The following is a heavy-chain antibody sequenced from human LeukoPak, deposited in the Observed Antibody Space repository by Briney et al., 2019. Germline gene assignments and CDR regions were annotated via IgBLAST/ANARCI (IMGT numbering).Heavy chain of an antibody. CDR3: ARLSITMVRGVNY. CDR1: GGSISSSSYY. Sequence: SETLSLTCTVSGGSISSSSYYWGWIRQPPGKELEWIGSIYYSGSTYYNPSLKSRVTISVDTSKNQFSLKLSSVTAADTAVYYCARLSITMVRGVNYWGQGTLVTVSS. D-gene: IGHD3-10*01. V-gene: IGHV4-39*01. CDR2: IYYSGST. J-gene: IGHJ4*02.